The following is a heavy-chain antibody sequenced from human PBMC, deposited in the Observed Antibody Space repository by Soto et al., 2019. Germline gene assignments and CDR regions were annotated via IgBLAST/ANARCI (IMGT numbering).Heavy chain of an antibody. CDR1: GFTFDDDG. J-gene: IGHJ4*02. Sequence: PGGSLRLSCVASGFTFDDDGMSWVRQVPGKGLEWVSGINWNGGTTHYADSVKGRFTISRDNARNSLYLQMNSLRAEDTAVYYCAKNPGYYYDSTGYHFDYWGQGTLVTVSS. V-gene: IGHV3-20*04. CDR3: AKNPGYYYDSTGYHFDY. D-gene: IGHD3-22*01. CDR2: INWNGGTT.